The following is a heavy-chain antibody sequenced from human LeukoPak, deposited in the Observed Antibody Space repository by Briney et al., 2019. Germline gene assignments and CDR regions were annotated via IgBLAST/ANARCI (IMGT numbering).Heavy chain of an antibody. CDR1: GFTFSSYG. D-gene: IGHD2-2*01. CDR3: AKDRSTSCPLNY. V-gene: IGHV3-30*02. CDR2: IRYDGSNK. J-gene: IGHJ4*02. Sequence: GGSLRLSCAASGFTFSSYGMHWVRQAPGKGLEWVAFIRYDGSNKYYADSVKGRFTISRDNSENTLYLQMNSLRAEDTAVYYCAKDRSTSCPLNYWGQGTLVTVSS.